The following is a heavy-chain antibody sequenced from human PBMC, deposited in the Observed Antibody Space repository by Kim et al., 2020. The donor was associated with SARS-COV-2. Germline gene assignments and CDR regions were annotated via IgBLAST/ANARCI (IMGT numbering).Heavy chain of an antibody. CDR3: AKISGYCSSTICYAGFDY. Sequence: GGSLRLSCAASGFTFDDYTMHWVRQAPGKGLEWVSLIIWDGGSTYYADSVKGRFTISRDNNKNSMYLQMNSLRTEDTALYYCAKISGYCSSTICYAGFDYWGQRTLVSVSS. D-gene: IGHD2-2*01. CDR2: IIWDGGST. V-gene: IGHV3-43*01. J-gene: IGHJ4*02. CDR1: GFTFDDYT.